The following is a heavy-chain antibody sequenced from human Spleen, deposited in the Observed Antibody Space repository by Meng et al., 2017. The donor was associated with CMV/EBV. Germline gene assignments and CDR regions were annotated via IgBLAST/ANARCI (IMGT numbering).Heavy chain of an antibody. V-gene: IGHV3-30*04. Sequence: GESLKISCVASGFSFRDYEMHWVRQAPGKGLEWVSVMSYDGTNIYYGDSVKGRFTVSRDNSRNTLFVQMNSLGAEDTAVYYCAKVGERGTNGVYPFDSWGQGTLVTVSS. CDR1: GFSFRDYE. CDR2: MSYDGTNI. CDR3: AKVGERGTNGVYPFDS. J-gene: IGHJ4*02. D-gene: IGHD2-8*01.